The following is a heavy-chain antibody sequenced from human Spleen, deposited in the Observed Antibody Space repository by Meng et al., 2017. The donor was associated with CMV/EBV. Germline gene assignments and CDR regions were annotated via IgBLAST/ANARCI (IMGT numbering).Heavy chain of an antibody. V-gene: IGHV4-59*01. J-gene: IGHJ6*02. CDR3: ARADPFGVVIGGMDV. CDR1: GGSISSYY. D-gene: IGHD3-3*01. CDR2: IYYSGST. Sequence: SETLSLTCTVSGGSISSYYWSWIRQPPGKGLEWIGYIYYSGSTSYNPSLKSRVTISVDTSKNQFSLKLSSVTAPDTAVYYCARADPFGVVIGGMDVWGQGTTVTVSS.